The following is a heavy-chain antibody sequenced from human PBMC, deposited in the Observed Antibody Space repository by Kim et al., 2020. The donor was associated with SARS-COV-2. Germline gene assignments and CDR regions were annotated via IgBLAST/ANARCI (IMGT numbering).Heavy chain of an antibody. D-gene: IGHD6-13*01. J-gene: IGHJ4*02. CDR3: AREAAAATTASDY. Sequence: YAQKFQGRVTMTRDTSISTAYMELSRLRSDDTAVYYCAREAAAATTASDYWGQGTLVTVSS. V-gene: IGHV1-2*02.